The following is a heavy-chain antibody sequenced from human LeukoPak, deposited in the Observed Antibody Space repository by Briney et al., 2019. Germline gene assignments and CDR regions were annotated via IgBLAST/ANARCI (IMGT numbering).Heavy chain of an antibody. CDR1: GFTFSSYA. D-gene: IGHD3-22*01. V-gene: IGHV3-23*01. CDR2: ISGSGGGT. Sequence: GGSLRLSCAASGFTFSSYAMSWVRQAPGKGLEWVSAISGSGGGTYYADSVKGRFTISRDNSKNTLYLQMNSLRVEDTAVYYCAKDGKYYYDSSGYTDYWGQGTLVTVSS. CDR3: AKDGKYYYDSSGYTDY. J-gene: IGHJ4*02.